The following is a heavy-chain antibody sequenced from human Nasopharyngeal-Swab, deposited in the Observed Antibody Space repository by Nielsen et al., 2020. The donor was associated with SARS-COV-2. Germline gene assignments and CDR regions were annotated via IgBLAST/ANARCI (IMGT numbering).Heavy chain of an antibody. V-gene: IGHV3-9*01. CDR1: GFTFDDYA. CDR3: AKIGGSGWYVDAFDI. Sequence: GKSLKISCAASGFTFDDYAMHWVRQAPGKGLEWVSGISWNSGSIGYADSVKGRFTISRDNAKNSLYLQMNSLRAEDTALYYCAKIGGSGWYVDAFDIWGQGTMVTVSS. D-gene: IGHD6-19*01. J-gene: IGHJ3*02. CDR2: ISWNSGSI.